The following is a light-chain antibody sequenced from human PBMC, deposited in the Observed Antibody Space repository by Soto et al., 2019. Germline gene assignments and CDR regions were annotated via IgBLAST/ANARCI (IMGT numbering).Light chain of an antibody. Sequence: EIVLTQSPGTLSLSPGERATLSCRASQSVSRSYLAWYQQKPGQAPRLLIYGASSRATGIPGRFSGSGSGTDFTLTISRLEPEDFAVYYCQQYGKSPFTFGPGTKVDIK. CDR1: QSVSRSY. V-gene: IGKV3-20*01. CDR2: GAS. J-gene: IGKJ3*01. CDR3: QQYGKSPFT.